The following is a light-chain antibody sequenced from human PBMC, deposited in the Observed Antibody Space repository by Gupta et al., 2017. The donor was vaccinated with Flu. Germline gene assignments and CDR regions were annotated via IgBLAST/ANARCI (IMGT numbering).Light chain of an antibody. CDR3: QSADNRAPTPVI. CDR2: KDT. Sequence: QTARITCSGDALPTQYSAWYHLQPGQAPVLVIDKDTERPSGIPDRFSSASSGATVTFIITGGQAEDEADYYWQSADNRAPTPVIFGGGTTLTVL. CDR1: ALPTQY. J-gene: IGLJ2*01. V-gene: IGLV3-25*03.